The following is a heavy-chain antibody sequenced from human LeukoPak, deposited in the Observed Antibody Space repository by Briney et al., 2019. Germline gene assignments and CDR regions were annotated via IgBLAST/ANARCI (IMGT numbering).Heavy chain of an antibody. CDR2: ISYDGSNK. D-gene: IGHD2-2*01. J-gene: IGHJ4*02. Sequence: PGGSLRLSCAASGFTFSSYAMHWVRQAPGKGLEWVAVISYDGSNKYYADSVKSRFIISRDTSKNTLYLHMNSLRADDTAMYYCVRDRCSSCHYFDCWGQGTLVTVSS. CDR3: VRDRCSSCHYFDC. CDR1: GFTFSSYA. V-gene: IGHV3-30-3*01.